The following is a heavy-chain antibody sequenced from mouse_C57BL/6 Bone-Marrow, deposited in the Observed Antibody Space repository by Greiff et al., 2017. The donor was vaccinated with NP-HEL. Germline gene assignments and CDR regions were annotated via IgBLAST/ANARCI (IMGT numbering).Heavy chain of an antibody. V-gene: IGHV10-1*01. CDR1: GFSFNTYA. Sequence: EVHLVESGGGLVQPKGSLKLSCAASGFSFNTYAMNWVRQAPGKGLEWVAGIKRKSNNYATYYADSVKDRFTISRNASESMLYLQMNNEKTEDTAMYYCVRHGESPMDYWGQGTTLTVSS. J-gene: IGHJ2*01. CDR2: IKRKSNNYAT. CDR3: VRHGESPMDY.